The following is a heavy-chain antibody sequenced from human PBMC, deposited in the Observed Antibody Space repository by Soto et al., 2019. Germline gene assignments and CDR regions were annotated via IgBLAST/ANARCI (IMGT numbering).Heavy chain of an antibody. CDR2: INPSGGST. CDR3: ARGFCTTTTCLVGDF. V-gene: IGHV1-46*01. D-gene: IGHD2-2*01. CDR1: GYTFTSYY. J-gene: IGHJ4*02. Sequence: QVQLVQSGAEVKKPGASVKISCKSSGYTFTSYYMHWVRQAPGQGLEWMGMINPSGGSTNYAQRFQGRGTMTRDTSTSTVYMDLSDLRSEDTAVYYCARGFCTTTTCLVGDFWGQGTLVTVSS.